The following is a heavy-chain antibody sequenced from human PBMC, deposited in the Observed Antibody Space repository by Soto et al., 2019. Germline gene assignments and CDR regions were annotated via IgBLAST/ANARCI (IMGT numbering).Heavy chain of an antibody. J-gene: IGHJ6*03. CDR1: GFTFTSSA. Sequence: QMLLVQSGPEVKKPGTSVKVSCKASGFTFTSSAMQWVRQARGQRLEWIGWIVVGSGNTNYAQKFQERVTITRDMSTSTAYMELSSLRSEDTAVYYCAADLGSWSRYYSMDVWGKGTTVTVSS. D-gene: IGHD3-10*01. CDR3: AADLGSWSRYYSMDV. CDR2: IVVGSGNT. V-gene: IGHV1-58*02.